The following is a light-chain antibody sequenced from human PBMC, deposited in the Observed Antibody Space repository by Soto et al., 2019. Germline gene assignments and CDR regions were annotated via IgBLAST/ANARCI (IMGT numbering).Light chain of an antibody. CDR2: GAS. CDR3: QQYGSSPIT. CDR1: QSVRTSS. Sequence: EIVLTQSPGTLSLSPGERATLSCRASQSVRTSSLAWYQQKPGQAPRPLIYGASSRATGIPDRFSGSGSGTDFTLTVSRLEPEDFAAYYCQQYGSSPITFGQGTRLEIK. V-gene: IGKV3-20*01. J-gene: IGKJ5*01.